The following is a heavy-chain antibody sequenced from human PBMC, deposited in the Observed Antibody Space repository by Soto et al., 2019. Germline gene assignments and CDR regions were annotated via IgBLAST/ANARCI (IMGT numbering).Heavy chain of an antibody. CDR2: ISGSGGST. D-gene: IGHD3-10*01. Sequence: GGSLRLSCAASGFTFSSYAMSWVRQAPGKGLEWVSAISGSGGSTYYADSVKGRFTISRDNSKNTLYLQMNSLRAEDTAVYYCAKGYNYGSGSYFGWFDPWGQGTLVTVSS. CDR1: GFTFSSYA. CDR3: AKGYNYGSGSYFGWFDP. J-gene: IGHJ5*02. V-gene: IGHV3-23*01.